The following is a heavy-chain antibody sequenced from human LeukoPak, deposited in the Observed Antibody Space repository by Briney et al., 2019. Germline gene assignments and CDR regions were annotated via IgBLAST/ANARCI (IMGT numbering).Heavy chain of an antibody. CDR3: AKGGNWNGLNYFDY. V-gene: IGHV3-53*01. J-gene: IGHJ4*02. D-gene: IGHD1-1*01. CDR1: GFTVSSNS. CDR2: IYSDNT. Sequence: GGSLRLSCTVSGFTVSSNSMSWVRQAPGKGLEWVSFIYSDNTHYADSVKGRFTISRDNSKNTLYLQMNSLRAEDTAVYYCAKGGNWNGLNYFDYWGQGTLVTVSS.